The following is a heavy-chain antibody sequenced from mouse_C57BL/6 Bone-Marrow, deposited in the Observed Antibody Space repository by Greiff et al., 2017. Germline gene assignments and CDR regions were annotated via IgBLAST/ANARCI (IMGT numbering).Heavy chain of an antibody. V-gene: IGHV14-3*01. CDR1: GFNIKNTY. D-gene: IGHD1-1*01. CDR3: ARESPYGSSWHYAMDY. CDR2: IDPANGNT. Sequence: VQLKESVAELVRPGASVKLSCTASGFNIKNTYMHWVKQRPEQGLEWIGRIDPANGNTKYAPKFQGKATITADTSSNTAYLQLSSLTSADTAIYYCARESPYGSSWHYAMDYWGQGTSVAVSS. J-gene: IGHJ4*01.